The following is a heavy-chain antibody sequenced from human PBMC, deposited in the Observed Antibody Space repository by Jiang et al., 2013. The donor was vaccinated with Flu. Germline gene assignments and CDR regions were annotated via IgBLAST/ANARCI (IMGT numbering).Heavy chain of an antibody. D-gene: IGHD2-21*02. CDR2: YIPYLRIS. CDR3: ARDQSAPGGDFTWFDP. J-gene: IGHJ5*02. V-gene: IGHV1-69*04. Sequence: GRYIPYLRISDYAQKFQGRATISADKSTNSVSMELRSLRSEDTAVYYCARDQSAPGGDFTWFDPWGQGALVTVSS.